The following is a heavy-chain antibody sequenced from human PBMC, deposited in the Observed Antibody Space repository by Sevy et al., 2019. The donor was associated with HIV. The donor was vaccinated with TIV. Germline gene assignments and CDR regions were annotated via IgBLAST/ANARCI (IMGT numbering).Heavy chain of an antibody. CDR3: ARHLDYYDSSGPVDY. Sequence: SETLSLTCTVSGGSISSSSYYWGWIRQPPGKGLKWIGSIYYSGSTYYNPSLKSRVTISVDTSKNQFSLKLSSVTAADTAVHYCARHLDYYDSSGPVDYWGQGTLVTVSS. J-gene: IGHJ4*02. CDR2: IYYSGST. CDR1: GGSISSSSYY. D-gene: IGHD3-22*01. V-gene: IGHV4-39*01.